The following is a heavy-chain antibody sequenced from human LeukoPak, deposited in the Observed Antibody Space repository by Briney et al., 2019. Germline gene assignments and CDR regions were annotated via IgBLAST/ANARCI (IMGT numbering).Heavy chain of an antibody. CDR3: ARDSPVHNFDWPYYYMDV. CDR1: GFTFSSYT. V-gene: IGHV3-21*01. Sequence: PGGSLRLSCAASGFTFSSYTMNWVRQPPGKGLEWVSAISGSGGSTYYADSVKGRFTISRDNAKNSLYLQMNSLRAEDTAVYYCARDSPVHNFDWPYYYMDVWGKGTTVTVSS. D-gene: IGHD3-9*01. J-gene: IGHJ6*03. CDR2: ISGSGGST.